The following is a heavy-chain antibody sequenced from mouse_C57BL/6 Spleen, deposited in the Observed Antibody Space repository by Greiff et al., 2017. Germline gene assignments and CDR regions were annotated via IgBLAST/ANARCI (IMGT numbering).Heavy chain of an antibody. J-gene: IGHJ4*01. CDR3: ARDHYDYAMDY. Sequence: EVKVVESEGGLVQPGSSMKLSCTASGFTFSDYYMAWVRQVPEKGLEWVANINYDGSSTYYLDSLKSRFIISRDNAKNILYLQMSSLKSEDTATYYCARDHYDYAMDYWGQGTSVTVSS. D-gene: IGHD1-2*01. V-gene: IGHV5-16*01. CDR2: INYDGSST. CDR1: GFTFSDYY.